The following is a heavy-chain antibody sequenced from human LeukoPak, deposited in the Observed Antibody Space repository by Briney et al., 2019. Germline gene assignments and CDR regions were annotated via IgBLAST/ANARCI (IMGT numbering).Heavy chain of an antibody. CDR3: ARGGPRYCSSTSCQTYYYMDV. Sequence: ASVKVSCKASGYTFTGYYMHWVRQAPGQGLEGMGWINPNSGCTNYAQKFQGRVTMTRDTSISTAYMELSRLRSDDTAVYYCARGGPRYCSSTSCQTYYYMDVWGKGTTVTVSS. V-gene: IGHV1-2*02. CDR1: GYTFTGYY. J-gene: IGHJ6*03. CDR2: INPNSGCT. D-gene: IGHD2-2*01.